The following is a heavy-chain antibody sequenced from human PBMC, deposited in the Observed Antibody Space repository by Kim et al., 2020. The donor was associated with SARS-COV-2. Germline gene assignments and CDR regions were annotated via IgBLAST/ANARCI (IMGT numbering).Heavy chain of an antibody. V-gene: IGHV3-23*01. D-gene: IGHD3-10*01. CDR1: GFTFSTYT. J-gene: IGHJ4*02. CDR3: AKDRIPDGEWDFDF. Sequence: GGSLRLSCAASGFTFSTYTMNWVRQAPGKGLEWVSGVIGSDNTHYADSVNGRFTISRDNSRNTLYLQMNSLRAEDTAVYFCAKDRIPDGEWDFDFWGQGTLVTVSS. CDR2: VIGSDNT.